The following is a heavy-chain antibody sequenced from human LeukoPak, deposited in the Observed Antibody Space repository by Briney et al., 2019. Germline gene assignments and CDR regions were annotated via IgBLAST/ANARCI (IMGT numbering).Heavy chain of an antibody. CDR3: ARDEVGPPEEYYYDSSGSYIDY. CDR2: IYYSGST. Sequence: SETLSLTCTVSGGSISSYYWGWIRQPPGKGLEWIGSIYYSGSTYYNPSLKSRVTISVDTSKNHFSLKLSSVTAADTAVYYCARDEVGPPEEYYYDSSGSYIDYWGQGTLVTVSS. CDR1: GGSISSYY. J-gene: IGHJ4*02. D-gene: IGHD3-22*01. V-gene: IGHV4-39*07.